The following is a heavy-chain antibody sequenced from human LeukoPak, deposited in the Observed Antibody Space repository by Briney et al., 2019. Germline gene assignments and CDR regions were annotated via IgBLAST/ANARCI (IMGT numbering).Heavy chain of an antibody. D-gene: IGHD2-15*01. Sequence: SEXLSLTCAVYGGSFSGYYWSWIRQPPGKGLEWIGEINHSGSTNYNPSLKSRVTISVDTSKNQFSLKLSSVTAADTAVYYCARRITWFDPWGQGTLVTVSS. J-gene: IGHJ5*02. V-gene: IGHV4-34*01. CDR3: ARRITWFDP. CDR2: INHSGST. CDR1: GGSFSGYY.